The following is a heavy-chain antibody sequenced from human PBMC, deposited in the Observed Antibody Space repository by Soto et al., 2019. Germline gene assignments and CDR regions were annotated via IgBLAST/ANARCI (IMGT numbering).Heavy chain of an antibody. J-gene: IGHJ4*02. CDR1: GGSVSSGSYY. Sequence: SETLSLTCTVSGGSVSSGSYYWSWIRHPPGKGLEWIGYIYYSGSTNYNPSLKSRVTISVDTSKNQFSLKLSSVTAADTAVYYCARGPAAQGILTYWGQGTLVTVSS. CDR2: IYYSGST. V-gene: IGHV4-61*01. D-gene: IGHD3-9*01. CDR3: ARGPAAQGILTY.